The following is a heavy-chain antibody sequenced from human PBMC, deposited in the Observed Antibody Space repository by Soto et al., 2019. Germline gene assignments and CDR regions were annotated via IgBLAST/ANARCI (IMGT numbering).Heavy chain of an antibody. Sequence: GWSLRLSCASSVFTFISYGMHWVRQAPGKGLEWVAVISYDGSNKYYADSVKGRFTISRDNSKNTLYLQMNSLRAEDTAVYYCAKELGKYYDSSGYFNLDYWGQGTLVTVSS. CDR1: VFTFISYG. CDR3: AKELGKYYDSSGYFNLDY. D-gene: IGHD3-22*01. J-gene: IGHJ4*02. V-gene: IGHV3-30*18. CDR2: ISYDGSNK.